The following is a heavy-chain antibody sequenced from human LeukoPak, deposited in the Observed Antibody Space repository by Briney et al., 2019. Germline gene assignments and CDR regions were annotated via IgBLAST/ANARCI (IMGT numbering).Heavy chain of an antibody. Sequence: ASVTVSCKASGYAFTSYDFNWVRQATGQRPEWMGWMSPNSGDTGYAQKFQDRVTMTRNTSISTAYMELSSLRSDDTAVYYCARGPPNWGYDYWGPGTLVTVSS. CDR1: GYAFTSYD. D-gene: IGHD7-27*01. J-gene: IGHJ4*02. CDR2: MSPNSGDT. CDR3: ARGPPNWGYDY. V-gene: IGHV1-8*01.